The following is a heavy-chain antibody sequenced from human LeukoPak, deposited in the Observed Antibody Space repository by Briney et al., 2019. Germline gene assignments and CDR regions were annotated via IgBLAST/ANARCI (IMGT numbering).Heavy chain of an antibody. Sequence: SETLSLTCAVSGDSISGSYWSWIRQPPGKGLEWIGFLSYSGTTSYNPSLKSRLTISGDTSRNQFSLKLDSVTAADTAVYYCARDQLINDFWSGSGYWGQGTLVTVSS. J-gene: IGHJ4*02. CDR3: ARDQLINDFWSGSGY. CDR2: LSYSGTT. CDR1: GDSISGSY. D-gene: IGHD3-3*01. V-gene: IGHV4-59*12.